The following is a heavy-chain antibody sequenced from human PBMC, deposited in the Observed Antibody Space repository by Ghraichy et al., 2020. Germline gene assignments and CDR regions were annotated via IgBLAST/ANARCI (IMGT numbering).Heavy chain of an antibody. V-gene: IGHV4-61*01. Sequence: SETLSLTCTVSGGSVSSGSYYWSWIRQPPGKGLEWIGYIYYSGSTNYNPSLKSRVTISVDTSKNQFSLKLSSVTAADTAVYYCARITRGDSRPDYWGQGTLVTVSS. J-gene: IGHJ4*02. D-gene: IGHD2-21*02. CDR3: ARITRGDSRPDY. CDR1: GGSVSSGSYY. CDR2: IYYSGST.